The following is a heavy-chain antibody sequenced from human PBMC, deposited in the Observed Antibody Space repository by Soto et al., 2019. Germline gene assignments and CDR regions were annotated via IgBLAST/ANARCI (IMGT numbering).Heavy chain of an antibody. J-gene: IGHJ4*02. CDR2: MFHSGSS. D-gene: IGHD4-17*01. V-gene: IGHV4-4*02. CDR3: AGIYGDSRHFDY. CDR1: GASISSLNW. Sequence: QVQLQESGPGLVRPSGTLSLTCAVSGASISSLNWWSWVRQPPGKGLEWIGEMFHSGSSNYNPSLKSRATISVDKSKNQFSLKVSSVTAADTATYYCAGIYGDSRHFDYWGQGTLVTVSS.